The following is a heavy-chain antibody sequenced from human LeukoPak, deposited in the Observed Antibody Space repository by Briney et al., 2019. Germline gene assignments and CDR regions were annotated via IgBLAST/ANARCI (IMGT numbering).Heavy chain of an antibody. Sequence: SETLSLTCTVSGGSTSSSSYYWGWIRQPPGKGLGWIGGINYGGGTSYNPSLRGGATISVDTSKNQFSLDLSSVTAANTAVYYCARHEKQWLVQVSYFDYWGQGTLVTVSS. CDR3: ARHEKQWLVQVSYFDY. J-gene: IGHJ4*02. CDR1: GGSTSSSSYY. CDR2: INYGGGT. V-gene: IGHV4-39*01. D-gene: IGHD6-19*01.